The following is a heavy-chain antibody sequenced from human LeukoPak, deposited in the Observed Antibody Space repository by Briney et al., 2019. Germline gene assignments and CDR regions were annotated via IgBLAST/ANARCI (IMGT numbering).Heavy chain of an antibody. CDR2: IFGSGGST. CDR3: AKTTTGYSSGRFPGWPVDY. CDR1: GFTFSSYA. J-gene: IGHJ4*02. Sequence: GGSLRLSCAASGFTFSSYAMYWVRQAPGKGLEWVSGIFGSGGSTHYVDSVKGRFTISRDNSKNTVYLQMNSLRAEDTAVYYCAKTTTGYSSGRFPGWPVDYWGQGTLVTVSS. V-gene: IGHV3-23*01. D-gene: IGHD6-19*01.